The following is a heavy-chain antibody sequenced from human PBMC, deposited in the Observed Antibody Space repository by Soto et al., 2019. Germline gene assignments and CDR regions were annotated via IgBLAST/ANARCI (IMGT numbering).Heavy chain of an antibody. D-gene: IGHD2-2*01. J-gene: IGHJ6*02. CDR1: GFTFSSYA. CDR2: ISYDGSNK. Sequence: QVQLVESGGGVVQPGRSLRLSCAASGFTFSSYAMHWVRQAPGKGLEWVAVISYDGSNKYYADSVKGRFTISRDNSKNTLYLHMNSLRAEDTAVYYCARDRGSKSYYYYGMDVWGQGTTVTVSS. CDR3: ARDRGSKSYYYYGMDV. V-gene: IGHV3-30-3*01.